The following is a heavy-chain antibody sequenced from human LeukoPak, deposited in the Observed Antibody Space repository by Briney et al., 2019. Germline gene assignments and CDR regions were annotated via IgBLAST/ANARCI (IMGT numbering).Heavy chain of an antibody. J-gene: IGHJ4*02. CDR1: GFTFSSYA. D-gene: IGHD3-3*01. CDR3: ARDPYYDFWSGHQIMCDY. CDR2: ISYDGSNK. Sequence: GRSLRLSCAASGFTFSSYAMHWVRQAPGKGLEWVAVISYDGSNKYYADSVKGRFTISRDNSENTLYLQMNSLRAEDTAVYYCARDPYYDFWSGHQIMCDYWGQGTLVTVSS. V-gene: IGHV3-30-3*01.